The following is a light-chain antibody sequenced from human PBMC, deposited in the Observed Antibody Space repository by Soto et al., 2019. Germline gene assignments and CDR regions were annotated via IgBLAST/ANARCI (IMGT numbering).Light chain of an antibody. CDR2: GAS. V-gene: IGKV3-20*01. J-gene: IGKJ1*01. CDR1: QSVSSSY. Sequence: EIVLTQSPGTLSLSPGERATLSCRASQSVSSSYLAWFQQKPGQAPRLLIYGASSRATGIPDRFSGSGAGTDFTLTSSRVEPEDFAVYYCQQYGSSPPWTFGQGTKVDLK. CDR3: QQYGSSPPWT.